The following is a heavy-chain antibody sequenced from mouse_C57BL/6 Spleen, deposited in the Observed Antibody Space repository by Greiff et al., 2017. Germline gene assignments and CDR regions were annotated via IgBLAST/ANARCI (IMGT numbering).Heavy chain of an antibody. CDR2: IDPSDSYT. CDR1: GYTFTSYW. CDR3: ARTFITTVVAEDY. J-gene: IGHJ2*01. V-gene: IGHV1-69*01. D-gene: IGHD1-1*01. Sequence: QVQLQQSGAELVMPGASVKLSCKASGYTFTSYWMHWVKQRPGQGLEWIGEIDPSDSYTNYNQKFKGKSTLTVDKSSSTAYMQLSSLTSEDSAVYYCARTFITTVVAEDYWGQGTTLTVSS.